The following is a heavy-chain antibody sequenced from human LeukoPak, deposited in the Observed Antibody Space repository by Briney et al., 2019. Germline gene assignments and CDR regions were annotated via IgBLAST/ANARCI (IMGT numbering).Heavy chain of an antibody. J-gene: IGHJ4*02. CDR3: TENT. CDR2: ISASGLTA. V-gene: IGHV3-23*01. CDR1: GFIFNNSG. Sequence: GGSLRLSCAASGFIFNNSGMGWVRQAPGRGLEWVSAISASGLTAYYGDSVKGRFTISRDNAKNTLYLHMSSLRGEGTAIYYCTENTWGRGTRVTVSS.